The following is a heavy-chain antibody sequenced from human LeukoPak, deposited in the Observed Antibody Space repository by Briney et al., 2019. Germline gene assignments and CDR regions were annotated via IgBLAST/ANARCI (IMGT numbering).Heavy chain of an antibody. J-gene: IGHJ4*02. CDR1: GGSISSGGYY. CDR2: IYYSGST. CDR3: AREYSHRSIFGVVINQFDY. D-gene: IGHD3-3*01. Sequence: SQTLSLTCTVSGGSISSGGYYWSWIRQHPGKGMEWLGYIYYSGSTYYNPSLKGRVTISVDTSKNQFSLKLSSVTAADTAVYYCAREYSHRSIFGVVINQFDYWGQGTLVTVSS. V-gene: IGHV4-31*03.